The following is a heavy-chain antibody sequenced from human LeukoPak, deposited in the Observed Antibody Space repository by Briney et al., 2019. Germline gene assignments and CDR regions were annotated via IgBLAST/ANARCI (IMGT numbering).Heavy chain of an antibody. Sequence: PSETLSLTCSVSGGSNSGYYWSWIRQPPRKGLEWIGYINYSGRTDYNSSLKSRVTISVDTSKNQFSLKLSSVTAADTAVFYCARTISGWYYFDYWGQGTLVTVSS. CDR2: INYSGRT. V-gene: IGHV4-59*08. CDR1: GGSNSGYY. J-gene: IGHJ4*02. D-gene: IGHD6-13*01. CDR3: ARTISGWYYFDY.